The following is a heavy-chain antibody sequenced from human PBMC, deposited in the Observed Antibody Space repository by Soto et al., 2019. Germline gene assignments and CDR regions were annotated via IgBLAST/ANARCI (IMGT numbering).Heavy chain of an antibody. J-gene: IGHJ6*03. CDR1: GDSVSSNSAA. CDR2: TYYRSKWYI. D-gene: IGHD1-1*01. CDR3: ARGSWDDVTGHYYMDV. Sequence: PSQTLSLTCDISGDSVSSNSAAWNWIRQTPSRGLEWLGRTYYRSKWYINYAVSVKSRITVNPDTSKNQFSLQLNSVTREDTAVYYCARGSWDDVTGHYYMDVWGKGTTVTVSS. V-gene: IGHV6-1*01.